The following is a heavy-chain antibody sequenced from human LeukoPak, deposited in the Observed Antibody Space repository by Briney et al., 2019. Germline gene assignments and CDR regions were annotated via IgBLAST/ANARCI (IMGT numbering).Heavy chain of an antibody. J-gene: IGHJ3*02. Sequence: GGSLRLSCAASGFTFSSFWMHWVRQALGKGLVWVSRVSDDGSTTTYADSVKGRFTISRDNAKNTLYLQLNSLRPDDTAVYYCVRHNAARAFDIWGQGTMVIVSS. V-gene: IGHV3-74*03. CDR2: VSDDGSTT. CDR3: VRHNAARAFDI. D-gene: IGHD1-1*01. CDR1: GFTFSSFW.